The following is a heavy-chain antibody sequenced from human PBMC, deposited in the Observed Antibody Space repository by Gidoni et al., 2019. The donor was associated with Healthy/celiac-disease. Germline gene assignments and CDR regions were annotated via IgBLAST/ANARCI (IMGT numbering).Heavy chain of an antibody. V-gene: IGHV1-18*01. J-gene: IGHJ4*02. CDR3: ARDYCSSTSCYTVSRY. Sequence: QVQLVQSGAEVKKPGASVKVSCKASGYTFTSYGISWVRQAPGQGLEWLGWISAYNGNTNYEQKLQGRVTITTDTPTSTAYMELRSLRSDDTAVYYCARDYCSSTSCYTVSRYWGQGTLVTVSS. CDR1: GYTFTSYG. CDR2: ISAYNGNT. D-gene: IGHD2-2*02.